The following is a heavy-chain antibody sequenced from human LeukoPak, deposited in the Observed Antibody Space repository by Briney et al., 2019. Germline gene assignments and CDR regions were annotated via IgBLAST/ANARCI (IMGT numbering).Heavy chain of an antibody. V-gene: IGHV1-24*01. CDR3: AAGRPYSLLDY. Sequence: GASVKVSCTVSGSSLSELSLYWARQAPGKGLEWMGGFDVIDSETFYAQKFQGRVTMTEDSSTDTAYMGLRSLTSDDTALYYCAAGRPYSLLDYRGQGTLVTVSS. D-gene: IGHD5-18*01. CDR2: FDVIDSET. J-gene: IGHJ4*02. CDR1: GSSLSELS.